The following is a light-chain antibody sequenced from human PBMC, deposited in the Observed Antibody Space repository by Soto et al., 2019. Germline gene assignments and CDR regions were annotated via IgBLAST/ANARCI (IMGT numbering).Light chain of an antibody. V-gene: IGKV3D-20*02. Sequence: EIVLTQSPATLSLSPGERATLSCRASQSVSSSYLAWYQQKPGQAPRLLIYGASNRATGIPDRFSGGGSGTDFTLTISSLEPEDFAVYYCQQRSDWPWTFGQGTKVDIK. CDR2: GAS. J-gene: IGKJ1*01. CDR3: QQRSDWPWT. CDR1: QSVSSSY.